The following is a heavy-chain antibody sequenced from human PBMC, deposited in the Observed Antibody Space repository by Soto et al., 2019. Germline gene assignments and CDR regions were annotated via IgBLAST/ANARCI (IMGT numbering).Heavy chain of an antibody. V-gene: IGHV4-59*08. D-gene: IGHD6-13*01. CDR3: ARLKYVAAAGTYYFDY. CDR2: TYYSGST. CDR1: GGSINNHY. J-gene: IGHJ4*02. Sequence: SETLSLTCTVSGGSINNHYWSWIRQPPGKGLEWIGYTYYSGSTNYNPSLKSRVTTSVDTSKNQFSLKLSSVTAADTAVYYCARLKYVAAAGTYYFDYWGQGTLVTVSS.